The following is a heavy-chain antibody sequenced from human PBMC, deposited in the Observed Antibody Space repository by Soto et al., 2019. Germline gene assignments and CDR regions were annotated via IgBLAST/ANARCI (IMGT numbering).Heavy chain of an antibody. V-gene: IGHV3-7*01. Sequence: GGSLRLSCADSGFTFSSYWMSWVRQAPGKGLEWVANIKQDGSEKYYVDSVKGRFTISRDNAKNSLYLQMNSLRAEDTAVYYCARFFCYYGWGRNDSFFDCWGRGTLVTVSS. CDR2: IKQDGSEK. J-gene: IGHJ4*02. CDR1: GFTFSSYW. D-gene: IGHD3-10*01. CDR3: ARFFCYYGWGRNDSFFDC.